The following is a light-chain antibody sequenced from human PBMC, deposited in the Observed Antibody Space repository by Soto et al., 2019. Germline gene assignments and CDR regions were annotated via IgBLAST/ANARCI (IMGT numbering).Light chain of an antibody. CDR2: EVS. CDR3: SSYTSSSLPV. CDR1: SSDVGGYNY. V-gene: IGLV2-14*01. Sequence: QSALTQPASVSGSPGQSITISCTGTSSDVGGYNYVSWYQQHPGKAPKLMIYEVSNRPSGVSNRFSGSKSGNTASLTISGLQAEDEAEYYCSSYTSSSLPVFGGGTKVTVL. J-gene: IGLJ2*01.